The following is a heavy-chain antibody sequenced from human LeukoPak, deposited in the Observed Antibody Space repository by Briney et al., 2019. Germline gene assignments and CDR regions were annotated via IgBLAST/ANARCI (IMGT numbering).Heavy chain of an antibody. J-gene: IGHJ4*02. D-gene: IGHD3-10*01. CDR1: GGSISSDSYY. V-gene: IGHV4-61*02. CDR2: IYTSGST. CDR3: AREQGPYYGSGSYYTLFDY. Sequence: PSQTLSLTCTVSGGSISSDSYYWSWIRQPAGKGLEWIGRIYTSGSTNYNPSLKSRVAISVDTSKNQFSLKLSSVTAADTAVYYCAREQGPYYGSGSYYTLFDYWGQGTLVTVSS.